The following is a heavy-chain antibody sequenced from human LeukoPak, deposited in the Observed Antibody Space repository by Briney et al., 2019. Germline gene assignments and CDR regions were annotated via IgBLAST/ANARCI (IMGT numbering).Heavy chain of an antibody. CDR3: ARPNPNYNSGCPYTFDI. V-gene: IGHV4-39*01. CDR1: GGSISSRSYS. CDR2: IYSGGSP. D-gene: IGHD6-19*01. Sequence: PSETLSLTCTVSGGSISSRSYSWDWIRQPPGKGLEWIGNIYSGGSPYYNPSLKSRVPISLDTSKNQFSLRLSSVTATDTAVYYCARPNPNYNSGCPYTFDIWGQGTLVTVSS. J-gene: IGHJ3*02.